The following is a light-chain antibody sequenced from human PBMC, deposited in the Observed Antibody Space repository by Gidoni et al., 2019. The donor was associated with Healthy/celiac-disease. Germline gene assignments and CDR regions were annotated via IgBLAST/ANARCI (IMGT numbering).Light chain of an antibody. CDR2: SNN. V-gene: IGLV1-44*01. CDR1: SSNIGSNT. CDR3: AAWDDSLNGHWV. J-gene: IGLJ3*02. Sequence: QSVLTQQPSASGTPGQRVTISCSGSSSNIGSNTVHWYQQLPGTAPKLLIYSNNQRPSGVPDRFSGSKSGTSASLAISGLQSEDEADYYCAAWDDSLNGHWVFGGGTKLTVL.